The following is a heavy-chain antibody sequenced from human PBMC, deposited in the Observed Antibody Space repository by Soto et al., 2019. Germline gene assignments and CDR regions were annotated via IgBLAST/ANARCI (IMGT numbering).Heavy chain of an antibody. CDR3: AKGLTTVDSGEEYHYYGMDV. V-gene: IGHV3-23*01. CDR1: GFTFRSYG. Sequence: GGSLRLSCAASGFTFRSYGMSWVRQAPGKEMEKISAISGSGGRTYYADSVKGRFTISRDNSKNTLYLQMNSLRDEDTAVYYCAKGLTTVDSGEEYHYYGMDVWGQGTTVTVSS. J-gene: IGHJ6*02. D-gene: IGHD4-17*01. CDR2: ISGSGGRT.